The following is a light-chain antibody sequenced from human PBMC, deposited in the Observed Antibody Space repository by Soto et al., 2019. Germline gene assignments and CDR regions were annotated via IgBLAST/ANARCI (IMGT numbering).Light chain of an antibody. CDR1: SSNIGAGYE. CDR2: ADN. CDR3: QSSDSTLSGLVV. V-gene: IGLV1-40*01. Sequence: QSVLTQPPSVSGAPGQRVTISCTGSSSNIGAGYEVHWYQQLPGTAPKLLIYADNNRPSGVPDRFSGSKSGTSASLAITGLQSEDETEYYCQSSDSTLSGLVVFGGGTQLTVL. J-gene: IGLJ2*01.